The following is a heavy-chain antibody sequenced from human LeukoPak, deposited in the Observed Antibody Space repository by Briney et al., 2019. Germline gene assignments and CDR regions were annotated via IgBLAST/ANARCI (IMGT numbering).Heavy chain of an antibody. D-gene: IGHD3-16*02. CDR1: GYSITSGYY. Sequence: SETLSLTCTVSGYSITSGYYWGWIRQPPGKGLEWIGSIYHTGSTYYNPSLKSRVTISVDTSKNQFSLNLSSVTAADTAVYYCARDPPRGPVWGSYHEIGFDYWGQGTLVTVSS. J-gene: IGHJ4*02. CDR2: IYHTGST. CDR3: ARDPPRGPVWGSYHEIGFDY. V-gene: IGHV4-38-2*02.